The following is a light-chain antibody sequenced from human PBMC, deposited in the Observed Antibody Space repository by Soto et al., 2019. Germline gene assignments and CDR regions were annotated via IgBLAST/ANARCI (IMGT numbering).Light chain of an antibody. Sequence: DIQMTQSPSTLSASVGDRVTITCRASQSISSWLAWYQQKPGKAPKLLIYKASTLESGVPSRFSGSGSGTEFTLTISRLQPEDFAAYYCQHYDNYPDAFGEGTKVDIK. CDR1: QSISSW. V-gene: IGKV1-5*03. J-gene: IGKJ4*01. CDR2: KAS. CDR3: QHYDNYPDA.